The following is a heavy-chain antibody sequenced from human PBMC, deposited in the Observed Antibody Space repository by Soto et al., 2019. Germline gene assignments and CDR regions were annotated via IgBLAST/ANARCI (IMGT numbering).Heavy chain of an antibody. D-gene: IGHD6-19*01. CDR2: SSYDGDTK. Sequence: QLQLVESGGGVVQPEKSLRLSCEASGFTFSAFDMHWVRQSPGKGLEWVATSSYDGDTKYYANSVKGRFTISRDNSRNTLDLHMNSLRAEDTAMYYCTRDGSAVIGTPFDLWGQGTMVVVSS. J-gene: IGHJ3*01. V-gene: IGHV3-30-3*01. CDR3: TRDGSAVIGTPFDL. CDR1: GFTFSAFD.